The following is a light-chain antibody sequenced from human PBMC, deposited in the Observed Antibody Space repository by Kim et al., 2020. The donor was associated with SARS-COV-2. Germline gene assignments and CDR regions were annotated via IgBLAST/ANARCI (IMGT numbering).Light chain of an antibody. CDR2: GTD. CDR1: SLRIYY. Sequence: SSELTQDPAVSVALGQTVRITCQGDSLRIYYAGWYQQRPGQAPVLVIYGTDSRPSGIPDRFSGSSSGNTASLTITGAQAEDEADYYCNSRDSSGNHWVFGGGTKLTVL. CDR3: NSRDSSGNHWV. J-gene: IGLJ3*02. V-gene: IGLV3-19*01.